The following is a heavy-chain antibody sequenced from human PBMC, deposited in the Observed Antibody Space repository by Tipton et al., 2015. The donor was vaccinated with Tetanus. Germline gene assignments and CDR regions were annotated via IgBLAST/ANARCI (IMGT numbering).Heavy chain of an antibody. CDR1: GLTFSGSA. V-gene: IGHV3-73*01. D-gene: IGHD2/OR15-2a*01. CDR2: IRSKANSYAT. Sequence: SLRLSCAASGLTFSGSALHWVRQASGKGLEWVGRIRSKANSYATVYAASVTGRFTISRDDSKNTAYLQMNSLKTEDTAVYFCASPSRISSHNFAMDVWGHGTTVTFSS. CDR3: ASPSRISSHNFAMDV. J-gene: IGHJ6*02.